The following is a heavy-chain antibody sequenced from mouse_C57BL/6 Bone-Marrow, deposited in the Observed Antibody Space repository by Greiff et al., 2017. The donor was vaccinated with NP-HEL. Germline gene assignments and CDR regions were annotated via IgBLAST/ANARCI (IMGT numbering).Heavy chain of an antibody. Sequence: EVQVVESGGGLVQPGGSLKLSCAASGFTFSDYYMYWVRQTPEKRLEWVAYISNGGGSTYYPDTVKGRFTISRDNAKNTLYLQTGRLQSEVTAMYYCARHPSIVTNPYYALDYWGQGTSVTVCS. D-gene: IGHD2-10*02. CDR3: ARHPSIVTNPYYALDY. CDR2: ISNGGGST. V-gene: IGHV5-12*01. CDR1: GFTFSDYY. J-gene: IGHJ4*01.